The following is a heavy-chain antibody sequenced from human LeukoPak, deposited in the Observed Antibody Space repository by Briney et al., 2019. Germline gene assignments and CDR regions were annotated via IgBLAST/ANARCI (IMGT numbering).Heavy chain of an antibody. J-gene: IGHJ4*02. CDR2: ISFDGTNK. CDR1: GFTFSHYA. Sequence: GRSLRLSCAASGFTFSHYAMHWVRQAPGKGLEWVAVISFDGTNKFYADSVKGRFTISRDNSKNTLYLRMSTLRAEDTATYYCAKGYSSTWYGSYFDSWGQGTLVTVSS. CDR3: AKGYSSTWYGSYFDS. D-gene: IGHD6-13*01. V-gene: IGHV3-30*18.